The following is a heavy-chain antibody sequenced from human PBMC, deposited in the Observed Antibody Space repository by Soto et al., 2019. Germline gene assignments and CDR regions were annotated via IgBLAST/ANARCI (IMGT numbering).Heavy chain of an antibody. Sequence: SETLSLTCTVSGGSISSYYWSWIRQPPGKGLEWIGYIYYSGSTNYNPSLRSRVTISVDTSKNQFSLKLSSVTAADTAVYYCARDRYDFWSGPYFDYWGQGTPVTVSS. CDR3: ARDRYDFWSGPYFDY. J-gene: IGHJ4*02. D-gene: IGHD3-3*01. V-gene: IGHV4-59*01. CDR2: IYYSGST. CDR1: GGSISSYY.